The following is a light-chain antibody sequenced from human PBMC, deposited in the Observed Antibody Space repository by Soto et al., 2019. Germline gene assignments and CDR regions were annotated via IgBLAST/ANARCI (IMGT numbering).Light chain of an antibody. J-gene: IGKJ5*01. CDR2: AAS. CDR3: QQSYSTPIT. Sequence: DIQMTQSPSSLSASVGDRVTITCRASQSISGYLNWYQQKPGKAPNLLIYAASSLQSGVPSRFSGSGSGTDFTLTITSLHPEDFATYYCQQSYSTPITFGQGTRLDIK. V-gene: IGKV1-39*01. CDR1: QSISGY.